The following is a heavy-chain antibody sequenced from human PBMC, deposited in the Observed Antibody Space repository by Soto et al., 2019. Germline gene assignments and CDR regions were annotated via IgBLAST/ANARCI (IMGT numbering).Heavy chain of an antibody. CDR3: ARGSNVGWFGDPNGGMDV. CDR1: GFTFSSYG. J-gene: IGHJ6*02. V-gene: IGHV3-33*01. Sequence: QVQLVESGGGVVQPGRSLRLSCAASGFTFSSYGMHWVRQAPGKGLEWVAVIWYDGSNKYYADSAKGRLTISRDNSKNTLYLQMNSLRAEDTAVYYCARGSNVGWFGDPNGGMDVWGQGTTVTVSS. D-gene: IGHD3-10*01. CDR2: IWYDGSNK.